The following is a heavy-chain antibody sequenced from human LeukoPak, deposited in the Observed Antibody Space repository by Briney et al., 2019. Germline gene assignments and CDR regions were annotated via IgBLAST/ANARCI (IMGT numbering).Heavy chain of an antibody. CDR2: IYTGGSI. D-gene: IGHD3-10*01. Sequence: GGSLRLSCAASGFTVSGNYMSWVRQAPGKGLVWVSVIYTGGSIYYADSVKGRFTISRDNSKNMLYLQMNSLRVEDTAVYHCARGATYGSGKFFDYWGQGTLVTVSS. CDR3: ARGATYGSGKFFDY. V-gene: IGHV3-53*01. CDR1: GFTVSGNY. J-gene: IGHJ4*02.